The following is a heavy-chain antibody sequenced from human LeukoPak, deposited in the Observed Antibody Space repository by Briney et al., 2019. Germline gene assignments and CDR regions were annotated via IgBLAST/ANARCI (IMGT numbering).Heavy chain of an antibody. CDR3: ARSRPVITFGGVPYYFDY. J-gene: IGHJ4*02. CDR2: IKQDGSEK. CDR1: GFTFSRYW. V-gene: IGHV3-7*01. D-gene: IGHD3-16*01. Sequence: GGSLRLSCAASGFTFSRYWMSWVRQAPGKGLEWVANIKQDGSEKYYVDSVKGRFTISRDNAKNSLYLQMNSLRAEDTAVYYCARSRPVITFGGVPYYFDYWGQGTLVTVSS.